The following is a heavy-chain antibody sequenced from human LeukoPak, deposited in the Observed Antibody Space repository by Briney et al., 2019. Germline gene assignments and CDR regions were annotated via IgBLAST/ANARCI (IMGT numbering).Heavy chain of an antibody. CDR1: GFSVITNY. Sequence: GGSLRLSCAASGFSVITNYMNWVRQAPGKGLEWVSVIYSGGSTYYADSVKDRFTISRDNSKNSLYLQMNSLRAEDTAVYYCATSTGWRFDYWGQGDLVTVSS. V-gene: IGHV3-53*01. J-gene: IGHJ4*02. D-gene: IGHD2-8*02. CDR3: ATSTGWRFDY. CDR2: IYSGGST.